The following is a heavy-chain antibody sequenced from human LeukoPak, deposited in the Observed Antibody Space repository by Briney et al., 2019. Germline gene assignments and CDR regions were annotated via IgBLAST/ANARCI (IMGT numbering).Heavy chain of an antibody. CDR2: IYYSGST. CDR3: ARVRSSSSECYFDY. Sequence: PSETLSLTCTVSGGSISSYYWSWIRQPPGKGLEWIGYIYYSGSTNYNPSLKSRVTISVDTSKNQFSLKVSSVTAADTAVYYCARVRSSSSECYFDYWGQGTLVTVSS. V-gene: IGHV4-59*01. D-gene: IGHD6-6*01. J-gene: IGHJ4*02. CDR1: GGSISSYY.